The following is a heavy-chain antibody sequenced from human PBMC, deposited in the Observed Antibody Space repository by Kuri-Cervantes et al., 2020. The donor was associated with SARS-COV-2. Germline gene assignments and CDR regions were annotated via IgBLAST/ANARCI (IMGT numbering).Heavy chain of an antibody. V-gene: IGHV1-2*04. CDR1: GYTFTGYY. D-gene: IGHD3-10*01. Sequence: ASVKVSCKASGYTFTGYYMHWVRQAPGQGLEWMGWINPNSGGTNYAQKFQGWVTMTRDTSISTAYMELSRLRSDDTAVYYCARASVRGIIITYHSYGMDVWGQGTTVNRLL. CDR3: ARASVRGIIITYHSYGMDV. CDR2: INPNSGGT. J-gene: IGHJ6*02.